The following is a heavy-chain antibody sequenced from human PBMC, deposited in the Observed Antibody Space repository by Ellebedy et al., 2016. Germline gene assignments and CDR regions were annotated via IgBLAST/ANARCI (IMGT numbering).Heavy chain of an antibody. CDR2: IYYSGST. CDR1: GGSISSSSYY. Sequence: SETLSLTCTVSGGSISSSSYYWGWIRQPPGKGLEWIGSIYYSGSTYYNPSLKSRVTISVDTSKIQFSLKLSSVTAADTAVYYCARNYGSGWVKWFDPWGQGTLVTVSS. V-gene: IGHV4-39*07. J-gene: IGHJ5*02. CDR3: ARNYGSGWVKWFDP. D-gene: IGHD6-19*01.